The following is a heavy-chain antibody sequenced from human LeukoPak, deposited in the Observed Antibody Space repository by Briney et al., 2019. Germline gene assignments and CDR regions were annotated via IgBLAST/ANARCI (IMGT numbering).Heavy chain of an antibody. CDR3: AEAPQRGSYYVIDY. J-gene: IGHJ4*02. V-gene: IGHV3-23*01. Sequence: GGSLRLSCAASGFTFSSYAMSWVRQAPGKGLEWVSAISGSGGSTYYADSVKGRFTISRDNSKNTRYLQMNSLRAEDTAVYYCAEAPQRGSYYVIDYWGQGTLVTVSS. D-gene: IGHD1-26*01. CDR1: GFTFSSYA. CDR2: ISGSGGST.